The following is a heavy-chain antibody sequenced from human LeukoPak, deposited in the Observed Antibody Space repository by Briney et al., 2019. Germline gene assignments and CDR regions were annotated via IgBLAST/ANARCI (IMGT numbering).Heavy chain of an antibody. CDR2: ISSSSSYI. CDR3: ASGGNPRYQLLLDY. J-gene: IGHJ4*02. D-gene: IGHD2-2*01. V-gene: IGHV3-21*01. CDR1: GFTFSSYS. Sequence: GGSLRLSCAASGFTFSSYSMNWVRQAPGKGLEWVSSISSSSSYIYYADSVKGRFTISRDNAKNSLYLQMNSLRAEDTAVYYCASGGNPRYQLLLDYWGQGTLVTVSS.